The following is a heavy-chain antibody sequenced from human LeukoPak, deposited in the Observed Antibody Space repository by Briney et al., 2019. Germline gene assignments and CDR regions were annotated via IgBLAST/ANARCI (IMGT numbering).Heavy chain of an antibody. CDR1: GFTFGDYA. D-gene: IGHD3-10*01. CDR2: ISWNGGRI. Sequence: GGSLRLSCAASGFTFGDYAMHWVRLAPGKGLEWVSVISWNGGRIGYADSVKGRFTISRDNAKNSLYLQMNSLRADDMALYYCAKDTGGGFDYWGQGTLVTVSS. V-gene: IGHV3-9*03. CDR3: AKDTGGGFDY. J-gene: IGHJ4*02.